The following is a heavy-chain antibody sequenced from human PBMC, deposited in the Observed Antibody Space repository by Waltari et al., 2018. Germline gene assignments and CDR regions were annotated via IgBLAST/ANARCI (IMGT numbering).Heavy chain of an antibody. CDR2: IKEEGSQT. CDR1: GFTFSSYW. D-gene: IGHD6-19*01. Sequence: EVQLVESGGNLVQPGGSLRLSCAASGFTFSSYWITWVRQAPGRGREWVANIKEEGSQTYYVDSVKGRFTISRDNAKNSLYLQMNSLRAEDTGLYYCARDRGWNTFDYWGQGTLVTVSS. CDR3: ARDRGWNTFDY. J-gene: IGHJ4*02. V-gene: IGHV3-7*04.